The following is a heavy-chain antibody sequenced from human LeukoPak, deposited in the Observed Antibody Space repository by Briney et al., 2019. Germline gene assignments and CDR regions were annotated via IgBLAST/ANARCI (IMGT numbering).Heavy chain of an antibody. V-gene: IGHV3-74*01. CDR3: YCANAEH. J-gene: IGHJ1*01. Sequence: QTWGSLRLSCATSGFTFSSYWMHWVRQAPGKGLVWVSGINTDGSSTFYADSVKGRFTISRDNAKNTVHLQMNTLRAEDTAMYYCYCANAEHWGQGIPVTSSS. D-gene: IGHD2-8*01. CDR1: GFTFSSYW. CDR2: INTDGSST.